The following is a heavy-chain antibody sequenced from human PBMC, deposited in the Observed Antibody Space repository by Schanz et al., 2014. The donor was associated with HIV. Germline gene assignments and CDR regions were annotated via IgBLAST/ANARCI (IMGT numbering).Heavy chain of an antibody. CDR3: ARDLSLASTTPTLAFDI. D-gene: IGHD2-2*01. CDR2: IIPIFGTA. Sequence: QLQLAQSGAEVKKPGSSVKLSCKASGGPFSSHALSWVRQAPGQGLEWMGGIIPIFGTANYAQKLQGRVTITADESTSTAYMELSSLRSEDTAVYYCARDLSLASTTPTLAFDIWGQGTMVTVSS. V-gene: IGHV1-69*01. J-gene: IGHJ3*02. CDR1: GGPFSSHA.